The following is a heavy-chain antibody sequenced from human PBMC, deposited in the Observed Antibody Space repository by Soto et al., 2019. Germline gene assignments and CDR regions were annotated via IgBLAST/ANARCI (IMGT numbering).Heavy chain of an antibody. D-gene: IGHD2-15*01. CDR2: ISSSSSTI. CDR1: GFTFSSYS. V-gene: IGHV3-48*01. Sequence: EVQLVESGGGLVQPGGSLRLSCAASGFTFSSYSMNWVRQAPGKGLEWVSYISSSSSTIYYADSVKGRFTISRDNAKNSLYLQMNSLRAEDTAVYYCAREALLNWFDPWGQGKLVTVSS. CDR3: AREALLNWFDP. J-gene: IGHJ5*02.